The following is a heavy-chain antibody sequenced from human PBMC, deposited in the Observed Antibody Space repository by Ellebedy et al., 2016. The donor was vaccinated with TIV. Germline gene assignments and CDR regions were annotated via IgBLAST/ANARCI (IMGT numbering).Heavy chain of an antibody. CDR3: ARNYGAPDH. V-gene: IGHV3-48*04. D-gene: IGHD4-17*01. CDR2: IGSIITTI. CDR1: RFAFSTYS. J-gene: IGHJ5*02. Sequence: PGGSLRLSCAASRFAFSTYSMNWVRQAPGKGLEWVSYIGSIITTIYYADSVKGRFTISRDNAKNSLYLQMNSLRAEDTAVYYCARNYGAPDHWGQGTLVTVSS.